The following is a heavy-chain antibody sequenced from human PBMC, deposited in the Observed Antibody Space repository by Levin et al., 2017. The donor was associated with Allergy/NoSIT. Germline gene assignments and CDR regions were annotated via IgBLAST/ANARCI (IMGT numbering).Heavy chain of an antibody. V-gene: IGHV4-39*07. D-gene: IGHD2/OR15-2a*01. Sequence: PSETLSLTCTVSGGSISSDSYYWAWIRQPPGKGLEWIGSVYYDGSAYYNPSLKSRVTISIDTSKNQFSLRLNSVNAADTAVYYCAGEPNSPYYYHYGLDVWGQGTTVTVSS. CDR1: GGSISSDSYY. CDR3: AGEPNSPYYYHYGLDV. J-gene: IGHJ6*02. CDR2: VYYDGSA.